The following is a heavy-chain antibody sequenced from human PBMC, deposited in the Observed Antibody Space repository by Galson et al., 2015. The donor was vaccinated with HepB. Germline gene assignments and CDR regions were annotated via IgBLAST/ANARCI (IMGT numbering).Heavy chain of an antibody. J-gene: IGHJ5*02. CDR1: GYTFTSYY. Sequence: SCAASGYTFTSYYMHWVRQAPGQGLEWMGIINPSGGDTSYAQKFQGRVTMTRDTSTSTVYMELSSLRSEDTAMYYCARGNGVSGWSKSWFDPWGQGTLVTVSS. D-gene: IGHD6-19*01. CDR3: ARGNGVSGWSKSWFDP. V-gene: IGHV1-46*03. CDR2: INPSGGDT.